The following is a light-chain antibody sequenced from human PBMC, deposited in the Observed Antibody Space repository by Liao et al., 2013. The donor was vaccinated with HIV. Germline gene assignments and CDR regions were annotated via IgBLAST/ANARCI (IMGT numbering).Light chain of an antibody. V-gene: IGLV3-1*01. CDR3: QAWDSSTVV. Sequence: SSELTQPPSVSVSPGQTASITCSGDKLGDKYVSWIQQRPGQSPVLVVYQDTKRPSGIPERFSGSSSGNTATLTISGTQGMDEADYYCQAWDSSTVVFGGGTKLTVL. J-gene: IGLJ3*02. CDR1: KLGDKY. CDR2: QDT.